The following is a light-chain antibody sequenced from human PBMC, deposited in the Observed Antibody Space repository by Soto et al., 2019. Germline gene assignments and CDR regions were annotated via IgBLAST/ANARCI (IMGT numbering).Light chain of an antibody. Sequence: EVVMRQSPATLSVSPGEGATLSCRASQSVNSNYLAWYQQHPGQPPRLLIYGISTRATGIPARFSGSGSGTDFTLTISRLEPEDFAVYYCQQRSNWPLTFGGGTKVDIK. CDR1: QSVNSNY. V-gene: IGKV3D-20*02. CDR3: QQRSNWPLT. CDR2: GIS. J-gene: IGKJ4*01.